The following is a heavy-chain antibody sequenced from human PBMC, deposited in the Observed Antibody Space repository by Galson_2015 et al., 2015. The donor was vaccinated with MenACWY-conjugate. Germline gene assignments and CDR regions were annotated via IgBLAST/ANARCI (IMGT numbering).Heavy chain of an antibody. J-gene: IGHJ6*02. V-gene: IGHV5-51*01. Sequence: QSGAEVKKPGESLTISCKGSGYSFTNYWIGWVRQMPGKGLEWMGLFNPANSETRYSPSFQGQVTISADESISTAYLQWTSLKALDTVMYYCARHPPGGRGLDVWGRGTTVTVSS. D-gene: IGHD1-26*01. CDR3: ARHPPGGRGLDV. CDR1: GYSFTNYW. CDR2: FNPANSET.